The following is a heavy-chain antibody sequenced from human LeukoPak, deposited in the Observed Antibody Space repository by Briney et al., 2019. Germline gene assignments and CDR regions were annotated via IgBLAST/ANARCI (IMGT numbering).Heavy chain of an antibody. J-gene: IGHJ4*02. Sequence: GGSLRLSCAASGFTFSDYYMRWIRQAPGKALEWVSYISSSSSYTNYADSVKGRFTISRDNAKNSLYLQMNSLRAEDTAVYYCARDGGDSIVATTGGFDYWGQGTLVTVSS. CDR3: ARDGGDSIVATTGGFDY. V-gene: IGHV3-11*05. D-gene: IGHD5-12*01. CDR2: ISSSSSYT. CDR1: GFTFSDYY.